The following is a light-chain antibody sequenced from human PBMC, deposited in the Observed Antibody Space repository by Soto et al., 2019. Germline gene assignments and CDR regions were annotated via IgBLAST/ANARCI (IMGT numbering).Light chain of an antibody. Sequence: QSMLSQPPSVSGAPGQRVTISCTGTSSNIGGGYDVHWYQQLPGTAPKLLISGNNNRPSGVADRFSGSRSGAPASLAITGLQAEDEADYFCQSYDSSLDGFYVFGTGTKVTVL. V-gene: IGLV1-40*01. CDR1: SSNIGGGYD. CDR2: GNN. CDR3: QSYDSSLDGFYV. J-gene: IGLJ1*01.